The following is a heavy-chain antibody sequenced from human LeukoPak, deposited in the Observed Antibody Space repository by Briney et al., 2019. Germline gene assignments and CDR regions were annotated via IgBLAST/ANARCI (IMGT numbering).Heavy chain of an antibody. V-gene: IGHV5-51*01. CDR2: IYPGDSDT. CDR1: GYSFTSYW. CDR3: ARQSLPAGRYYGSGSVSDDAFDI. D-gene: IGHD3-10*01. J-gene: IGHJ3*02. Sequence: GESLKISCKGSGYSFTSYWIGWVRQTPGKGLEWMGIIYPGDSDTRYSPSFQGQVTISADKSISTAYLQWSSLKASDTAMYYCARQSLPAGRYYGSGSVSDDAFDIWGQGTMVTVSS.